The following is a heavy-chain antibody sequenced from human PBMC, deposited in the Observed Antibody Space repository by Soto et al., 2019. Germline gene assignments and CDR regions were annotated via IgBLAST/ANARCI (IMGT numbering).Heavy chain of an antibody. CDR2: ISGSGGST. CDR3: AKVVVVVAASPSFDY. Sequence: GGSLRLSCAASGFTFSSYAMSWVRQAPGKGLEWVSAISGSGGSTYYADSLKGRFTNSRDNSKNTLYLQMNSLRAEDTAVYYCAKVVVVVAASPSFDYWGQGTLVTVSS. V-gene: IGHV3-23*01. D-gene: IGHD2-15*01. J-gene: IGHJ4*02. CDR1: GFTFSSYA.